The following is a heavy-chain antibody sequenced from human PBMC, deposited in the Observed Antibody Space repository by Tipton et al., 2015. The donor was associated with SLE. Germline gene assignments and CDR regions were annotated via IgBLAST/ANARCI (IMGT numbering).Heavy chain of an antibody. CDR2: IYTSGSA. CDR3: ARSHCSSPSCYSYYYMDV. Sequence: QLVQSGGGLVQPGGSLRLSCTVSGGSISSGTYYWSWIRQPAGKGLEWIGRIYTSGSANYNPSLKSRVTISVDTSKNQFSLKLSFVPAADTAVYYCARSHCSSPSCYSYYYMDVWGKGTTVTVSS. J-gene: IGHJ6*03. V-gene: IGHV4-61*02. CDR1: GGSISSGTYY. D-gene: IGHD2-2*02.